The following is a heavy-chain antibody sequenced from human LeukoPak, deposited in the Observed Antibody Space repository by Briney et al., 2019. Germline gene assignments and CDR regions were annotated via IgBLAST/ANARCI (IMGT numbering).Heavy chain of an antibody. CDR2: INHSGST. Sequence: SETLSLTCAVYGGSFSGYYSSWIRQPPGKGLEWIGKINHSGSTNYNPSLKSRVTISVDTSKNQFSLKLSSVTAADTAVYYCARGEYSYGSYGLDYWGQGTLVTVSS. V-gene: IGHV4-34*01. D-gene: IGHD5-18*01. CDR1: GGSFSGYY. CDR3: ARGEYSYGSYGLDY. J-gene: IGHJ4*02.